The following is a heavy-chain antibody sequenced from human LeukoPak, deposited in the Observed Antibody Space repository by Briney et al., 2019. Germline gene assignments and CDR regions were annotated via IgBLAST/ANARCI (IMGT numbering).Heavy chain of an antibody. J-gene: IGHJ4*02. CDR1: GFTFSTYS. V-gene: IGHV3-21*01. D-gene: IGHD6-19*01. CDR2: ITGSSRFI. CDR3: ARDRSSGWYDY. Sequence: GGSLRLSCAASGFTFSTYSMNWVRQAPGKGLEWVSPITGSSRFIYYADSMKGRFTISRDNAKNSMYLQMSSLRAEDTAVYYCARDRSSGWYDYWGQGILVTVSS.